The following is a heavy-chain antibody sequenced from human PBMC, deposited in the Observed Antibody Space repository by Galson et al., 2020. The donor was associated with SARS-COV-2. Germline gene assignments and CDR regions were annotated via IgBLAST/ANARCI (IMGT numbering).Heavy chain of an antibody. J-gene: IGHJ4*02. D-gene: IGHD6-25*01. CDR2: IWYDGSNK. CDR1: GFTFSNHG. V-gene: IGHV3-33*01. Sequence: GESLKISCGASGFTFSNHGMHWVRQAPGKGLEWVAVIWYDGSNKYYADSVKGRFSISRDNSKNTLYLQMNSLRAEDTAVYYCARENSGWYFDYWGQGTLVTVSS. CDR3: ARENSGWYFDY.